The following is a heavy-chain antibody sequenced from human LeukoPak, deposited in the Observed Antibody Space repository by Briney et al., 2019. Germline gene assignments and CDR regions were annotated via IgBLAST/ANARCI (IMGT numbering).Heavy chain of an antibody. Sequence: GRSLRLSCAASGFTFSSYGMHWVRQAPGKGLEWVAVISYDGSNKYYADSVKGRSTISRDNSKNTLYLQMNSLRAEDTAVYYCAYGGNFDYWGQGTLVTVSS. J-gene: IGHJ4*02. CDR1: GFTFSSYG. CDR2: ISYDGSNK. V-gene: IGHV3-30*03. CDR3: AYGGNFDY. D-gene: IGHD4-23*01.